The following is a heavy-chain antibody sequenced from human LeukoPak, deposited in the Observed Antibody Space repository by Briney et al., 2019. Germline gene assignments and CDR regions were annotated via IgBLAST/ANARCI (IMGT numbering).Heavy chain of an antibody. J-gene: IGHJ4*02. D-gene: IGHD6-13*01. CDR1: GFTFSTYW. V-gene: IGHV3-7*01. Sequence: GGSLRLSCAASGFTFSTYWMSWVRQAPGKGPEWVAIIKDDGSEANYVDSVRGRFTISRDNAQNSLYLQMHSLRVEDTAVNYCARDWTDRSSHSIDYWGQGTLVTVSS. CDR2: IKDDGSEA. CDR3: ARDWTDRSSHSIDY.